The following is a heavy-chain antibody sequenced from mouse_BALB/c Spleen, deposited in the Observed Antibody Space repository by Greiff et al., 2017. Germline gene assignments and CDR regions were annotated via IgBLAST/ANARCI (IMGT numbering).Heavy chain of an antibody. CDR2: ISSGGST. CDR3: ARGDGYYGY. Sequence: EVQVVESGGGLVKPGGSLKLSCAASGFTFSSYAMSWVRQTPEKRLEWVASISSGGSTYYPDSVKGRFTISRDNARNILYLQMSSLRSEDTAMYYCARGDGYYGYWGQGTTLTVSS. V-gene: IGHV5-6-5*01. D-gene: IGHD2-3*01. CDR1: GFTFSSYA. J-gene: IGHJ2*01.